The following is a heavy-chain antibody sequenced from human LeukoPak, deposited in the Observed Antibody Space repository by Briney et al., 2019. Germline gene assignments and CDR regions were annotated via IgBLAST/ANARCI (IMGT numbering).Heavy chain of an antibody. CDR2: IIPIFGTA. J-gene: IGHJ5*02. Sequence: ASVKVSCKASGGTFSSYAISWVRQAPGQGLEWMGGIIPIFGTANYAQKFQGRVTITADKSTSTAHMELSSLRSEDTAVYYCARGQEMATTRAVWFDPWGQGTLVTVSS. V-gene: IGHV1-69*06. CDR1: GGTFSSYA. D-gene: IGHD5-24*01. CDR3: ARGQEMATTRAVWFDP.